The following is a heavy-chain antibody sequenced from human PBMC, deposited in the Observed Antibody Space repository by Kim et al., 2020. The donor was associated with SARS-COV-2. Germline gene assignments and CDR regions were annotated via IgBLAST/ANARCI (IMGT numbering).Heavy chain of an antibody. D-gene: IGHD2-21*02. V-gene: IGHV4-34*01. J-gene: IGHJ2*01. CDR2: INHSGST. CDR1: GGSFSGYY. Sequence: SETLSLTCAVYGGSFSGYYWSWIRQPPGKGLEWIGEINHSGSTNYNPSLKSRVTISVDTSKNQFSLKLSSVTAADTAVYYCARGHSPHAKNIVVVTEPATVWGRGTLVTVSS. CDR3: ARGHSPHAKNIVVVTEPATV.